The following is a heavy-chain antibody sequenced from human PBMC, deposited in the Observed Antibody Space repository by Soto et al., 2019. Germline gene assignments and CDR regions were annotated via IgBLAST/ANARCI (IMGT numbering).Heavy chain of an antibody. J-gene: IGHJ4*02. CDR2: IKQDGSEK. V-gene: IGHV3-7*01. Sequence: GGSLRLSCAASGFSIGDYWMGWVRQAPGKGLEWVANIKQDGSEKYYVDSVKGRFTISKDSAKNSLYLQMNSLRGEDTAVYYCARTVVVVVPDNFDHWGQGTLVTVSS. D-gene: IGHD2-2*01. CDR3: ARTVVVVVPDNFDH. CDR1: GFSIGDYW.